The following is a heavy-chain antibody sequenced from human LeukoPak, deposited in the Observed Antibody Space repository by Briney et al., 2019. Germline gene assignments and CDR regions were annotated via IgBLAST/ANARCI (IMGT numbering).Heavy chain of an antibody. CDR3: AKGQTSKTYYYDSSGYAY. Sequence: GGSLRLSCAASGFTFDDYTMHWVRQAPGKGLEWVSLISWDGGNTYYADSVKGRFTISRDNSKNSLYLQMNSLRTEDTALYYCAKGQTSKTYYYDSSGYAYWGQGTLVTVSS. J-gene: IGHJ4*02. CDR1: GFTFDDYT. V-gene: IGHV3-43*01. D-gene: IGHD3-22*01. CDR2: ISWDGGNT.